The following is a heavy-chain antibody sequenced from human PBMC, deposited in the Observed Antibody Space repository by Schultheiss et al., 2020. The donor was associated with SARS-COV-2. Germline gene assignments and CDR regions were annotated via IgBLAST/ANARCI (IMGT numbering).Heavy chain of an antibody. CDR3: ARTRGLRFLEWLSEFDY. V-gene: IGHV4-39*07. CDR1: GGSISSGGYY. D-gene: IGHD3-3*01. Sequence: SETLSLTCTVSGGSISSGGYYWSWIRQPPGKGLEWIGSIYYSGSTYYNPSLKSRVTISVDTSKNQFSLKLSSVTAADTAVYYCARTRGLRFLEWLSEFDYWGQGTLVTVSS. CDR2: IYYSGST. J-gene: IGHJ4*02.